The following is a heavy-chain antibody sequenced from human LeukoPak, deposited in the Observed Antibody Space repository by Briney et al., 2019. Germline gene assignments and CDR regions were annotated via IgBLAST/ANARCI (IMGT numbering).Heavy chain of an antibody. Sequence: SETLSLTCTVSGGSISSYYWSWIRQPAGKGLEWIGRIYTSGSTNYNPSLKSRVTMSVDTSKNQFSLKLSSVTAADTAVYYCARRRGIVVVPAAIRRGDWFDPWGQGTLVTVSS. V-gene: IGHV4-4*07. CDR2: IYTSGST. D-gene: IGHD2-2*02. CDR1: GGSISSYY. J-gene: IGHJ5*02. CDR3: ARRRGIVVVPAAIRRGDWFDP.